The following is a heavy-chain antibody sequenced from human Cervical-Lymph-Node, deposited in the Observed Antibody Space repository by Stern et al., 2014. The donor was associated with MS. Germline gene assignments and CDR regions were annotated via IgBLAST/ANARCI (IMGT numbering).Heavy chain of an antibody. CDR1: AFTFSTYA. CDR3: AKDDGYIGFDY. Sequence: EVQLAESGGGLAHPGRPLRLSCAASAFTFSTYAMTWVCPAPGKGMAWAATVSARGNRTSFADSVTGRFTITRDHSHHTLYRHKSSLRAEDTAIYFCAKDDGYIGFDYWGPGTPVTVSS. D-gene: IGHD5-18*01. CDR2: VSARGNRT. V-gene: IGHV3-23*04. J-gene: IGHJ4*02.